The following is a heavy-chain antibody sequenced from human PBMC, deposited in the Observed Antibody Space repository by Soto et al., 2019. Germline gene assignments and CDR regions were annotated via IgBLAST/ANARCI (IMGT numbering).Heavy chain of an antibody. Sequence: GSLRLSCAASGFTFSSYGMHWVRQAPGKGLEWVAVISYDGSNKYYADSVKGRFTISRDNSKNTLYLQMNSLRAEDTAVYYCAKDITMIVRYFDYWGQGTLVTVYS. J-gene: IGHJ4*02. CDR2: ISYDGSNK. D-gene: IGHD3-22*01. CDR1: GFTFSSYG. CDR3: AKDITMIVRYFDY. V-gene: IGHV3-30*18.